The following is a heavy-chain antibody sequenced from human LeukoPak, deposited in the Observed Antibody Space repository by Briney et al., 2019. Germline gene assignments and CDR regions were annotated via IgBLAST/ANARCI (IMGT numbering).Heavy chain of an antibody. J-gene: IGHJ5*02. CDR1: LGSTGGYY. CDR2: IYISGST. V-gene: IGHV4-4*07. Sequence: SETLSLARTDSLGSTGGYYWSWIRQPARKGLEWSGRIYISGSTNYNPSLKSRVTMSVDTSKNQFSLELSSVTAADTAVYYCVIGLRFSGGSSWFDPWGQGTLVTVSS. CDR3: VIGLRFSGGSSWFDP. D-gene: IGHD2-15*01.